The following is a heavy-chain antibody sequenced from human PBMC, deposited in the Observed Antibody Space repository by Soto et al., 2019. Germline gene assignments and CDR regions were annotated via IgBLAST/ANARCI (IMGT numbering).Heavy chain of an antibody. CDR3: ARDPKGIGNGMDV. V-gene: IGHV3-30-3*01. CDR2: ISYDGSNK. D-gene: IGHD2-15*01. Sequence: GGSLRLSCAASGFTFSSYAIHWVRQAPGKGLEWVAVISYDGSNKYYADSVKGRFTISRDNSKNTLYLQMNSLRAEDTAVYYCARDPKGIGNGMDVWGQGTTVTVSS. CDR1: GFTFSSYA. J-gene: IGHJ6*02.